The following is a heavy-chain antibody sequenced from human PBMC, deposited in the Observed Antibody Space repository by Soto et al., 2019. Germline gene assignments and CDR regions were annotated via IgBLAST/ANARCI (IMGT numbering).Heavy chain of an antibody. CDR2: IKQDGSEK. J-gene: IGHJ6*03. CDR3: ARDRTSHWTDVYYYSSYMDV. D-gene: IGHD1-1*01. Sequence: EVQLVESGGGLVQPGGSLRLSCAASGFTFSSYWMSWVRQAPGKGLEWVANIKQDGSEKYYVDSVKGRFTISRDNAKNSLYLQRNRLRAEDTAVYYCARDRTSHWTDVYYYSSYMDVWGKGTTGTVSS. CDR1: GFTFSSYW. V-gene: IGHV3-7*01.